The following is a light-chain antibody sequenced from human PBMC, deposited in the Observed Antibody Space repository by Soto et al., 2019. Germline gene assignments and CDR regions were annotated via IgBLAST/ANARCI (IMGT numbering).Light chain of an antibody. V-gene: IGKV1-39*01. CDR1: QGISHY. Sequence: DIQLTQSPSSLSASVGDEVTITCRASQGISHYLTWYQQKPGRAPTLLIYGVSTLQSGVPPRFSGGGSATDFTLTISNLQLEEFATYYCQQSYDAQFTFGGGTRVEIK. J-gene: IGKJ4*01. CDR3: QQSYDAQFT. CDR2: GVS.